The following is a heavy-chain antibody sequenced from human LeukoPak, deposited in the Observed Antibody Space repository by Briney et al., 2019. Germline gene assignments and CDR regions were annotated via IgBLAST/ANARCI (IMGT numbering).Heavy chain of an antibody. CDR2: ISGSGGST. Sequence: PGGSLRLSCAASGFTFSSYAMSWVRQAPGKGLEWVSAISGSGGSTYYADSVKGRFTISRDNSKNTLYLQMNSLRAEDTAVYYCAKGPDYGGNSGGDYWGQGTLVTVSS. V-gene: IGHV3-23*01. CDR3: AKGPDYGGNSGGDY. J-gene: IGHJ4*02. D-gene: IGHD4-23*01. CDR1: GFTFSSYA.